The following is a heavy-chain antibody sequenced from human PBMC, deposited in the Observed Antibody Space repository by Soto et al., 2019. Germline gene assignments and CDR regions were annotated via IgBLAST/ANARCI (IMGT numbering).Heavy chain of an antibody. CDR3: TRLGGSYGKADY. V-gene: IGHV3-73*02. CDR1: GFTLSDSA. J-gene: IGHJ4*02. Sequence: EVQLVESGGGLVQPGGSLKLSCAASGFTLSDSAIHWVRQASGKGLEWVGRIRSKANSYATAYAASVKGRFTISRDDTKNTAYLQMNSLKTEDTAVYYCTRLGGSYGKADYWGQGTLVTVSS. D-gene: IGHD4-17*01. CDR2: IRSKANSYAT.